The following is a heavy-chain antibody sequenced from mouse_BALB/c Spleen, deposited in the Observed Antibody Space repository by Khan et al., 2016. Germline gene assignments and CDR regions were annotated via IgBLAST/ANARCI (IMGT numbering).Heavy chain of an antibody. V-gene: IGHV14-3*02. J-gene: IGHJ4*01. CDR2: IDPANDNT. CDR3: ASTSNGSVGALDY. Sequence: VQLQQSGAELVKPGASVKLSCTASGFNIKDTYMHWVKQRPEQGLEWIGRIDPANDNTKYDPKFQGKAPITADTSPNTAYLQLSRLTSEDTADYYGASTSNGSVGALDYWGQGTSVPVSS. D-gene: IGHD2-2*01. CDR1: GFNIKDTY.